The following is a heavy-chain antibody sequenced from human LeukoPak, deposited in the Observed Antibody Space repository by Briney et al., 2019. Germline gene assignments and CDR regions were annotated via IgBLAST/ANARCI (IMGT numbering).Heavy chain of an antibody. Sequence: SETLSLTCTVSGGSISSGGYYWSWIRQHPGKGLEWIGYIYYSGSTYYNPSLKSRVTISVDTSKNQFSLKLSSVTAADAAVYYCASTSTTRGYYFDYWGQGTLVTVSS. J-gene: IGHJ4*02. CDR1: GGSISSGGYY. D-gene: IGHD1-1*01. V-gene: IGHV4-31*03. CDR3: ASTSTTRGYYFDY. CDR2: IYYSGST.